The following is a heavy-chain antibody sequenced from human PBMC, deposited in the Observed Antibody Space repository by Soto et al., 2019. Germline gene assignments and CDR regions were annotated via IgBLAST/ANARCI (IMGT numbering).Heavy chain of an antibody. CDR1: GFPFNMYW. D-gene: IGHD3-16*01. V-gene: IGHV3-74*01. J-gene: IGHJ6*02. Sequence: PGGPLRPSCAGSGFPFNMYWTPWVRQVPGKGPLWGARIYNDGTYADYAGSVKGRFTSSRDNAKNTPYLEMNSLRAEDSAVYYWADLRLTGGVDVWGQGTTATVS. CDR3: ADLRLTGGVDV. CDR2: IYNDGTYA.